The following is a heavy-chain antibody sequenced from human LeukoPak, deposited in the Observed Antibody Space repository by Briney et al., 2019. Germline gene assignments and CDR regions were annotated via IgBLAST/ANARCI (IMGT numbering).Heavy chain of an antibody. CDR3: ARKAREHNYCGSGSYRPRYNWFDP. CDR1: GGSISSHY. D-gene: IGHD3-10*01. J-gene: IGHJ5*02. CDR2: IYYSGST. Sequence: SETLSLTCTVSGGSISSHYWSWIRQPPGKGLEWIGYIYYSGSTNYNPSLKSRVTISVDTSKNQFSLKLSSVTAADTAVYYCARKAREHNYCGSGSYRPRYNWFDPWGQGTLVTVSS. V-gene: IGHV4-59*11.